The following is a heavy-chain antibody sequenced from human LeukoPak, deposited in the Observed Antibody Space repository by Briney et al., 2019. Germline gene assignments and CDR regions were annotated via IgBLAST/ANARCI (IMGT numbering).Heavy chain of an antibody. CDR2: IYYSGST. Sequence: SETLSLTCTVSGGSIGSYYWSWIRQPPGKGLEWIGYIYYSGSTNYNPSLKSRVTISVDTSKNQFSLKLSSVTAADTAVYYCTRGKCSGGSCYRDYWGQGTLVTVSS. CDR3: TRGKCSGGSCYRDY. J-gene: IGHJ4*02. D-gene: IGHD2-15*01. CDR1: GGSIGSYY. V-gene: IGHV4-59*01.